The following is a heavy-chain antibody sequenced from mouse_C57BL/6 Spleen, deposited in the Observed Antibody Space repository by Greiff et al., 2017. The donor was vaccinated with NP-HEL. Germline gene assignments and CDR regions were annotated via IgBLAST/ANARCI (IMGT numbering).Heavy chain of an antibody. V-gene: IGHV5-4*01. CDR1: GFTFSSYA. CDR2: ISDGGSYT. D-gene: IGHD1-1*01. Sequence: EVQLVESGGGLVKPGGSLKLSCAASGFTFSSYAMSWVRQTPEKRLEWVATISDGGSYTYYPDNVKGRFTISRDNAKNNLYLQMSHLKSEDTAMYYCARDRGITRYLDVWGTGTTVTVSS. CDR3: ARDRGITRYLDV. J-gene: IGHJ1*03.